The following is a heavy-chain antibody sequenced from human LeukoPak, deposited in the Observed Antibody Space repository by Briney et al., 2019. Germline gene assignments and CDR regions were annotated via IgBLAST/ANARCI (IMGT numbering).Heavy chain of an antibody. V-gene: IGHV3-74*01. D-gene: IGHD4-23*01. J-gene: IGHJ4*02. CDR3: ATTYGYGCNSIGPFDC. CDR2: IKSDGSST. CDR1: GFTFSSCW. Sequence: GGSLRLSCAASGFTFSSCWMHWVRQAPGKGLVWVSRIKSDGSSTSYADSVKGRFTISRDNAKDTLYLQMNSLRVEDTAVYYCATTYGYGCNSIGPFDCWGQGTLVTVSS.